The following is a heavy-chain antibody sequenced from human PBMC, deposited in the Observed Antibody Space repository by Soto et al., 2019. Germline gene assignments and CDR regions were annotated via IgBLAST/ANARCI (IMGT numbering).Heavy chain of an antibody. Sequence: GGSLRLSCAASGFTFSSYWMHWVRQAPGKGLVWVSRIFFVVSSTSYADSVKGLFTFSRDNAKNTLYLQMNILRAEDTAVYYCARDLTPWFDPWGQGTLVTVSS. D-gene: IGHD2-15*01. CDR1: GFTFSSYW. J-gene: IGHJ5*02. CDR3: ARDLTPWFDP. V-gene: IGHV3-74*01. CDR2: IFFVVSST.